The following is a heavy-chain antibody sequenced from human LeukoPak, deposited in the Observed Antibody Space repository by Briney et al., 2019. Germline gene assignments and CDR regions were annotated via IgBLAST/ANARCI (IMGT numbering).Heavy chain of an antibody. CDR3: ARHRVSGSSYSALDY. CDR2: ISYSGST. J-gene: IGHJ4*02. V-gene: IGHV4-59*08. CDR1: GASINSHY. Sequence: PSETLSLTCTVSGASINSHYWSWIRQPPGKGLEWIGYISYSGSTNYNPSLKSRVIISVDTPKTHFSLNLSSVTAADTAFYYCARHRVSGSSYSALDYWGQGTLVSVSS. D-gene: IGHD1-26*01.